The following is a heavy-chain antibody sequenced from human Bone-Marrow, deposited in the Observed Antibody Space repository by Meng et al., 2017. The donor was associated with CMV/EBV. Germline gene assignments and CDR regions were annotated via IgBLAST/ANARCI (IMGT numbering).Heavy chain of an antibody. J-gene: IGHJ4*02. CDR2: ISGGGVST. V-gene: IGHV3-23*01. D-gene: IGHD3-3*01. Sequence: GESLKISCAASGFTFSSYAMSWVRQAPGKGLEWVSTISGGGVSTYYADSVKGRFTISRDNSKNTLSLQMNSLRAEDTAVYYCAKDSPDFWSGYPYFDHWGQGTLVTVSS. CDR3: AKDSPDFWSGYPYFDH. CDR1: GFTFSSYA.